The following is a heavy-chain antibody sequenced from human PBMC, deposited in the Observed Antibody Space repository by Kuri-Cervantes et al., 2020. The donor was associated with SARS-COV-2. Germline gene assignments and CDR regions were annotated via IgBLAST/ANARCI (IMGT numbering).Heavy chain of an antibody. Sequence: SETLSLTCTVSGGSISSHYWSWIRQPAGKGLEWIGRIYTSGSTNYNPSLKSRVTMSVDTSKNQFSLKLSSVTAADTAVYYCARGLTPSFYDVCNGLRSGVRFDSWGQGTLVTVSS. CDR3: ARGLTPSFYDVCNGLRSGVRFDS. CDR2: IYTSGST. J-gene: IGHJ4*02. D-gene: IGHD3-3*01. V-gene: IGHV4-4*07. CDR1: GGSISSHY.